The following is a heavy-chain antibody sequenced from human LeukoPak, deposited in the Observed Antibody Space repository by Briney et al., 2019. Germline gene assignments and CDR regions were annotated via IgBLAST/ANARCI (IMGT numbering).Heavy chain of an antibody. D-gene: IGHD3-10*01. V-gene: IGHV3-30*01. CDR1: GFTFSSYP. CDR3: ARDPAQLRGGYFDL. CDR2: ISYDRSKK. Sequence: GGSLRLSCAASGFTFSSYPMHWVRQAPGKGLEWVAVISYDRSKKYYADSVKGRFTISKDNSKNTLYLQMNRLRAEDTAVYYWARDPAQLRGGYFDLWGRGTLVTVSS. J-gene: IGHJ2*01.